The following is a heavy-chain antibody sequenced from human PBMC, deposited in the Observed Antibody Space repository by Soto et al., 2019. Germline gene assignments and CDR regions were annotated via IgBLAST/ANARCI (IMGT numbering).Heavy chain of an antibody. D-gene: IGHD6-13*01. CDR3: ARHDKPWSYSVSTGADY. V-gene: IGHV4-39*01. Sequence: SETLSLTCTVSGGSLSDSNSYWDWIRQPPGKGLEWIGSAYYSGSTYYNPSLKSRVTISVDTSQNQFSLNLGSLTAADTAVYYCARHDKPWSYSVSTGADYWGQGALVTVSS. CDR2: AYYSGST. J-gene: IGHJ4*02. CDR1: GGSLSDSNSY.